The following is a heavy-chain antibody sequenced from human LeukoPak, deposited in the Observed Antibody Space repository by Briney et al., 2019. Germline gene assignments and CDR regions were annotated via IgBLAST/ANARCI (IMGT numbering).Heavy chain of an antibody. D-gene: IGHD3-10*01. CDR3: PRSGVVAVLFPTDFDY. Sequence: GGSLRLSCAASGFTFCDYGMNWVRQAPGKGLEWVSFISSSSSSIYYADSVKGRFTISRDNAGSSLFLRMSSLRDEDTAVYYSPRSGVVAVLFPTDFDYWGQGALVTVSS. J-gene: IGHJ4*02. CDR1: GFTFCDYG. CDR2: ISSSSSSI. V-gene: IGHV3-21*01.